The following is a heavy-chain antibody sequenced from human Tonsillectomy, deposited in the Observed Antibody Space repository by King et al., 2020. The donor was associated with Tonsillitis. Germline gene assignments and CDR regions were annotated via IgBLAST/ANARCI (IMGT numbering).Heavy chain of an antibody. CDR3: ARDATTVTNGELDY. V-gene: IGHV3-33*08. D-gene: IGHD4-17*01. CDR1: GFTFRSYG. J-gene: IGHJ4*02. CDR2: TWYDGSYK. Sequence: VQLVESGGGVVQPGRSLRLSCAASGFTFRSYGMHWVRQAPGKGLEWVAVTWYDGSYKFYADSVMGRFTISKDNSKNTVYLQMNSLRAEDTAVYYCARDATTVTNGELDYWGQGTLVTVSS.